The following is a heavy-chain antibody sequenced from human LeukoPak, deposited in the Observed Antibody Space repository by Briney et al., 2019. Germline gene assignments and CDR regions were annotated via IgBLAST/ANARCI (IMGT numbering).Heavy chain of an antibody. Sequence: SETLSLTCAVYGGSFSGYYWSWIRQPPGKGLEWIGEINHSGSTSYNPSLKSRVTISVDTSKNQFSLKLSSVTAADTAVYYCAACIAVAGTRAFDYWGQGTLVTVSS. D-gene: IGHD6-19*01. CDR1: GGSFSGYY. J-gene: IGHJ4*02. V-gene: IGHV4-34*01. CDR2: INHSGST. CDR3: AACIAVAGTRAFDY.